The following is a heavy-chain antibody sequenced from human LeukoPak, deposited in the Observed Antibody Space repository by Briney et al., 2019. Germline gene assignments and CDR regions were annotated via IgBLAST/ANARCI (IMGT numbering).Heavy chain of an antibody. V-gene: IGHV4-34*01. CDR1: VGSFSGYY. J-gene: IGHJ4*02. CDR3: ARGLRDSIVVVHFDY. D-gene: IGHD2-2*01. Sequence: SETLSLTCAVYVGSFSGYYWRWIRQPPGKGLEWIGEINHSGSTNYTPSLKSRVTISVDTSKNQFSLKLSSVTAADTAVYYCARGLRDSIVVVHFDYWGQRTLVTVSS. CDR2: INHSGST.